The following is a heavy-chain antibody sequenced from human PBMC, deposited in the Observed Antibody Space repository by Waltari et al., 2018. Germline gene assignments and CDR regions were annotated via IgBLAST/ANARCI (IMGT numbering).Heavy chain of an antibody. CDR3: ARGPDYSRGIWDY. Sequence: QVQVVQSGAEGKKPGASVKVSCKTSGYTFTTYDLHWARQATGQGLEWSGWVNPKSGNTAYAQKFQGRVTSTTSTSISTAYMELSSLRSEDTAVYYCARGPDYSRGIWDYWGQGTLITVSS. CDR2: VNPKSGNT. D-gene: IGHD4-4*01. J-gene: IGHJ4*02. V-gene: IGHV1-8*03. CDR1: GYTFTTYD.